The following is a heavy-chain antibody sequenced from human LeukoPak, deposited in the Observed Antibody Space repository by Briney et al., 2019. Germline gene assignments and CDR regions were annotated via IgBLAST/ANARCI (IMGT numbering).Heavy chain of an antibody. CDR2: ISGNGGST. V-gene: IGHV3-64*04. J-gene: IGHJ4*02. CDR3: AKVAYYYASGSYYPDDY. CDR1: GFTFSTYA. D-gene: IGHD3-10*01. Sequence: PGGSLRLSCSASGFTFSTYAMHWVRQASGKGLEYVSAISGNGGSTYYADSVKGRFTISRDNSKTTLYLQMNSLRAEDTAIYYCAKVAYYYASGSYYPDDYWGQGTLVTVSS.